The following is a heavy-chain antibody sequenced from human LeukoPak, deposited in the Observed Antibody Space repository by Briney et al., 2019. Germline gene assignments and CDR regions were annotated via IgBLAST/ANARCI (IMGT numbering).Heavy chain of an antibody. CDR1: GFTFSSYA. CDR2: ISGSGGST. Sequence: GGSMRLSCAASGFTFSSYAMSWVRQAPGKGLELVSPISGSGGSTYYADSVKVRFTISRDNSKNTLYLQMNSLRAEDTAVYYCAKDGDIVVVVATDYFDYWGQGTLVTVSA. CDR3: AKDGDIVVVVATDYFDY. J-gene: IGHJ4*02. D-gene: IGHD2-15*01. V-gene: IGHV3-23*01.